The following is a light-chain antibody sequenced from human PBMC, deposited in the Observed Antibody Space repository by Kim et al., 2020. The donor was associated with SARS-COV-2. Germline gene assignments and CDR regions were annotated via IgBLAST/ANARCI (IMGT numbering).Light chain of an antibody. Sequence: GTLSLSPGDRATRACRASQGVSNYLAGYQQKPGQAPRLLIYGASKRAAGIPARFSGSGSGTDFTLTSSRLEPGDSAVYFCQQRGSFGQGTRLEIK. V-gene: IGKV3-11*01. CDR3: QQRGS. J-gene: IGKJ5*01. CDR1: QGVSNY. CDR2: GAS.